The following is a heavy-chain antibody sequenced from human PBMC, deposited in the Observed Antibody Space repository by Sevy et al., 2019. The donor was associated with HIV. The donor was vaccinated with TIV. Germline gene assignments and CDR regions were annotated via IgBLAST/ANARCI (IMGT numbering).Heavy chain of an antibody. CDR1: GFTFTSYA. Sequence: GGSLRLSCAASGFTFTSYAMSWVRQAPGKGLEWVSAISGSGGRTYYADSVKGRFTISRDNSKKTLNLQMNSLRAEATAIYYCAKPTSYVYGSSSDPLPSSRNDYWGQGTLVTVSS. CDR3: AKPTSYVYGSSSDPLPSSRNDY. CDR2: ISGSGGRT. D-gene: IGHD3-10*01. J-gene: IGHJ4*02. V-gene: IGHV3-23*01.